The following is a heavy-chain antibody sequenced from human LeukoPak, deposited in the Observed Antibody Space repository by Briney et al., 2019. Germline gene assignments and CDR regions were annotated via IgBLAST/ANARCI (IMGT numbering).Heavy chain of an antibody. CDR3: ARASLDRYDFWSGYPTVGFDY. CDR1: GDSINSLDL. V-gene: IGHV4-4*02. Sequence: PSETLSLTCTVSGDSINSLDLWSWVRQPPGKGLEWIGEIYHSGSTNYNPSLKSRVTISVDKSKNQFSLKLSSVTAADTAVYYCARASLDRYDFWSGYPTVGFDYWGQGTLVTVSS. D-gene: IGHD3-3*01. CDR2: IYHSGST. J-gene: IGHJ4*02.